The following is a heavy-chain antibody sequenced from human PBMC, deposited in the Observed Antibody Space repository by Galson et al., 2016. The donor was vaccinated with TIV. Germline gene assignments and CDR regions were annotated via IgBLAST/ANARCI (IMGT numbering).Heavy chain of an antibody. D-gene: IGHD3-16*01. V-gene: IGHV3-21*01. CDR3: ARDHPQGWGFDC. J-gene: IGHJ4*02. Sequence: SLRLSCAASGFSFSSLSMHWVRQAPGKGLEWASSISNTGSLKHYPDSLKGQFTISRDNAKNSVFLQMNSLRAEDTAVYYCARDHPQGWGFDCWGQGTLVTVSS. CDR2: ISNTGSLK. CDR1: GFSFSSLS.